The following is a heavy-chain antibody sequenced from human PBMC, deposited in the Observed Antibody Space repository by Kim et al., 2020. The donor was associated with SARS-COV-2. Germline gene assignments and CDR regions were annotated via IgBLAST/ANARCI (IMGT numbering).Heavy chain of an antibody. CDR2: IYYSGST. CDR3: ARDIDSSGLFDY. Sequence: SETLSLTCTVSGGSISSYYWSWIRQPPGKGLEWIGYIYYSGSTNYNPSLKSRVTISVDTSKNQFSLKLSSVTAADTAVYYCARDIDSSGLFDYCGQGTLVTVSS. V-gene: IGHV4-59*01. D-gene: IGHD3-22*01. CDR1: GGSISSYY. J-gene: IGHJ4*02.